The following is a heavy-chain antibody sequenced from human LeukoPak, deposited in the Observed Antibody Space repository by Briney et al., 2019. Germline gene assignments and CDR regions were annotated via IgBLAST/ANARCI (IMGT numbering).Heavy chain of an antibody. Sequence: PGGSLRLSCAASGFTFSSYAMSWVRQAPGKGLEWVSAISGSGGSTYYADSVKGRFTISGDNSKNTLYLQMNSLRAEDTAVYYCAKDIGAHPGNYFDYWGQGAQVTVSS. J-gene: IGHJ4*02. CDR1: GFTFSSYA. D-gene: IGHD1-26*01. V-gene: IGHV3-23*01. CDR2: ISGSGGST. CDR3: AKDIGAHPGNYFDY.